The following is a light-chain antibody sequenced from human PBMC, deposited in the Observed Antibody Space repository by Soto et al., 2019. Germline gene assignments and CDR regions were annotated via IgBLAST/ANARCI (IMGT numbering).Light chain of an antibody. J-gene: IGKJ2*01. CDR2: GAS. Sequence: EIVLTQSPGPLSLSPGTRATLSCRASQSVTGSKLAWYQQRPGQAPRLLIYGASTRATDIPARFSGSGSGTNYTLTISGLEPEDFALYFWQQYGNSPFTFGQGTKLDIK. CDR1: QSVTGSK. CDR3: QQYGNSPFT. V-gene: IGKV3-20*01.